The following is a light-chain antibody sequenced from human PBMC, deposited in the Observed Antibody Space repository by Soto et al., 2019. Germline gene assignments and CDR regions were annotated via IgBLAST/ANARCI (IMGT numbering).Light chain of an antibody. CDR1: QSVSSN. CDR3: QQRYNWPPIP. CDR2: DAS. J-gene: IGKJ5*01. Sequence: EIVLTQSPATLSLSPGERATLSCRASQSVSSNLAWYQQKPGQAPRLLIYDASNRATGVPARFSGSGSGTDFTLTISSLEPEDFAVYYCQQRYNWPPIPFGQGTRLEIK. V-gene: IGKV3-11*01.